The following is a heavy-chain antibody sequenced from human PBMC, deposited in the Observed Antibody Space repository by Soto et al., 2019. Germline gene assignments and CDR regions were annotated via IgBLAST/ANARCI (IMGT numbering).Heavy chain of an antibody. CDR3: ARSSTSGWPY. J-gene: IGHJ4*02. Sequence: GGSLRLSCAASGFTFSSFGMHWVRQAPGKGLEWVAIISYDGGKKHYADSVKGRFTISRDKSNNTVHLQMNSLRTEDTAIYFCARSSTSGWPYWGQGTRVTVSS. CDR2: ISYDGGKK. CDR1: GFTFSSFG. D-gene: IGHD6-19*01. V-gene: IGHV3-30-3*01.